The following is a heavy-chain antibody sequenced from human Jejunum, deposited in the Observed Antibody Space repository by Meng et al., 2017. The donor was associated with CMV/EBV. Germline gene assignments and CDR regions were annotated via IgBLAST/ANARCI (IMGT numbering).Heavy chain of an antibody. D-gene: IGHD3-10*01. Sequence: QLQLEESGPRLVKPSGTLSITCTMSGACISVSSYYWGWIRQPPGKGMEWIGSVYYSGSTYYNPSLESRVTISVDTSKNQFSLKLTSVTAADTATYYCARDPTPDGSDYWGRGTLVTVSS. CDR3: ARDPTPDGSDY. J-gene: IGHJ4*02. V-gene: IGHV4-39*07. CDR2: VYYSGST. CDR1: GACISVSSYY.